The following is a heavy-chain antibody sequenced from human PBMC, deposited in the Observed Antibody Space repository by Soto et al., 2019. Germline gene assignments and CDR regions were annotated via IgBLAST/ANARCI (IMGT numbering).Heavy chain of an antibody. CDR1: GCTFSSYA. D-gene: IGHD3-10*01. Sequence: ASVKVACKASGCTFSSYAISWVRQAPGQGLEWMGRIIPILGIANYAQKFQGRVTITADKSTSTAYMELSSLRSEDTAVYYCARDLGSGWGQGTLVTVSS. V-gene: IGHV1-69*04. J-gene: IGHJ4*02. CDR2: IIPILGIA. CDR3: ARDLGSG.